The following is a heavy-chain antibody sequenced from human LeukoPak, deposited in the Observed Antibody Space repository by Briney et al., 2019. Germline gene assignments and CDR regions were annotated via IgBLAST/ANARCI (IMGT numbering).Heavy chain of an antibody. CDR3: AKQEGSGWYFDAFDI. D-gene: IGHD6-19*01. CDR1: GFTFSSYA. CDR2: ISGSGGNT. V-gene: IGHV3-23*01. J-gene: IGHJ3*02. Sequence: GGSLRLSCAASGFTFSSYAMSWVRQAPGKGLEWVSAISGSGGNTYYADSVKGRFTISRDNSKNTLYLQMNSLRAEDTAVYYCAKQEGSGWYFDAFDIWGQGTMVTVSS.